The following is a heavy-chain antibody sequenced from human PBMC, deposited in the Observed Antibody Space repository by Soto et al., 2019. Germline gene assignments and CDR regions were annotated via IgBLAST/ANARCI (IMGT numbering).Heavy chain of an antibody. Sequence: SETLSLTCTVSGGAIISDYWSWIRQPPGKGLEWIGYISYSGSTNYNPSLKSLATISVDTSKNQLSLKLSSVTAADTAVYYCARVLSGTSLFDYWGQGTLVTVSS. CDR3: ARVLSGTSLFDY. CDR2: ISYSGST. CDR1: GGAIISDY. D-gene: IGHD3-3*01. J-gene: IGHJ4*02. V-gene: IGHV4-59*01.